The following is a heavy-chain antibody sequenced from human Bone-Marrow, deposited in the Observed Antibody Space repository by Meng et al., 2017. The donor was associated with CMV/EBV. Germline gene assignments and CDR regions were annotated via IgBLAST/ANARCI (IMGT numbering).Heavy chain of an antibody. V-gene: IGHV1-2*02. CDR1: GYTFTGYY. CDR2: INPNSGGT. Sequence: ASVKVSCKASGYTFTGYYMHWVRQAPGQGLEWMGWINPNSGGTNYAQKFQGRVTITTDESTSTAYMELSSLRSEDTAVYYCARTGNWVESWFDPWGQGTLVTVSS. D-gene: IGHD7-27*01. CDR3: ARTGNWVESWFDP. J-gene: IGHJ5*02.